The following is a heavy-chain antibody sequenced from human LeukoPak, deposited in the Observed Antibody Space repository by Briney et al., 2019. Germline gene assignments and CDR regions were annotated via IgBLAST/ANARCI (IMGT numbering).Heavy chain of an antibody. V-gene: IGHV3-11*03. CDR2: ISSGSSYT. Sequence: GGSLRLSCAASGFTFSDYYMSWIRQAPGKGLEWASYISSGSSYTNYADSVKGRFTISRDNAKNSLYLQMDSLRAEDTAVYYCARAGSGSGWYFDYWGQGTLVTVSA. D-gene: IGHD6-19*01. CDR3: ARAGSGSGWYFDY. CDR1: GFTFSDYY. J-gene: IGHJ4*02.